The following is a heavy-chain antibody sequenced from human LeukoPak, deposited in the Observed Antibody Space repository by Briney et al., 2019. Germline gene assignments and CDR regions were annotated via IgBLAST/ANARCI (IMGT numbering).Heavy chain of an antibody. V-gene: IGHV4-38-2*02. CDR1: GHSISSDYY. Sequence: SETLSLTCTVSGHSISSDYYWAWVRQPPGKGLEWIGSIYHSGSTYYGPALKSRVTISLDTSKNQFSLKLSSVTAADTAVYYCTRDPVYARYMDVWGTGTTVTVSS. D-gene: IGHD2-8*01. CDR3: TRDPVYARYMDV. J-gene: IGHJ6*03. CDR2: IYHSGST.